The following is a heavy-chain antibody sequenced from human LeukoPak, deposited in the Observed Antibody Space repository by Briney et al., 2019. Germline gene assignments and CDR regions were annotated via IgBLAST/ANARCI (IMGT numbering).Heavy chain of an antibody. V-gene: IGHV3-48*04. CDR3: ARDHWLLRAFDI. CDR2: ISSGGTI. Sequence: GGSLRLSCAASGFTFSSYGMYWVRQAPGKGLERVSYISSGGTIYYADSVKSRFTISRDNAKTSLYLQVNSLTAEDTAVYFCARDHWLLRAFDIWGQGTMVTVSS. J-gene: IGHJ3*02. D-gene: IGHD3-9*01. CDR1: GFTFSSYG.